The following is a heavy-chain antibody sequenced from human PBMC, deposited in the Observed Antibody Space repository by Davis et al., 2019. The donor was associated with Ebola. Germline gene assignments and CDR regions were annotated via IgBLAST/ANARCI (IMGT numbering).Heavy chain of an antibody. Sequence: GESLKISCAASGFTFSSYGMHWVRQAPGKGLEWVAVIWYDGSNKYYADSVKGRFTISRDNSKNTLYLQMNSLRAEDTAVYYCAREAGPVWFDYWGQGTLVTVSS. J-gene: IGHJ4*02. V-gene: IGHV3-33*01. D-gene: IGHD6-19*01. CDR3: AREAGPVWFDY. CDR1: GFTFSSYG. CDR2: IWYDGSNK.